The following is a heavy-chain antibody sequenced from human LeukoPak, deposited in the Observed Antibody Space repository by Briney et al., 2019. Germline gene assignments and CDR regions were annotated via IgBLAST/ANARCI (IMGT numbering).Heavy chain of an antibody. CDR3: AKANSYDSYYFDY. D-gene: IGHD3-16*01. CDR2: IFAGGSA. J-gene: IGHJ4*02. V-gene: IGHV3-53*01. Sequence: PGGSLRLSCAASGFRVSNDYMTWVRQAPGKGLEWVSFIFAGGSAYYADSVRGRFTVSRDRSKNTLSLQMNNLRAEDTAVYYCAKANSYDSYYFDYWGQGALVIVSS. CDR1: GFRVSNDY.